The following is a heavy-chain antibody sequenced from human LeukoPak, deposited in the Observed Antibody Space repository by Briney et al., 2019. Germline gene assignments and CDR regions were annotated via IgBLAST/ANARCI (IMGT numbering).Heavy chain of an antibody. CDR3: ARLGDILTGHPFDY. Sequence: SVKVSCKASGYNFISYGISWVRQAPGQGLEWMGGIIPIFGTANYAQKFQGRVTITADESTSTAYMELSSLRSEDTAVYYCARLGDILTGHPFDYWGQGTLVTVSS. CDR2: IIPIFGTA. CDR1: GYNFISYG. V-gene: IGHV1-69*13. J-gene: IGHJ4*02. D-gene: IGHD3-9*01.